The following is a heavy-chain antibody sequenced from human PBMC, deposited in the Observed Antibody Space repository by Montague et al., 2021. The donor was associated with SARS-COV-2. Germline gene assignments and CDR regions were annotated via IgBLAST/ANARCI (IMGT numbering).Heavy chain of an antibody. CDR3: AKEVGESPSFDY. D-gene: IGHD2-15*01. CDR2: ISWNSGST. CDR1: GFTFDDYA. J-gene: IGHJ4*02. Sequence: SLRLSCAAPGFTFDDYAMHWVRQAPGKGLEWVSGISWNSGSTGYADSVKGRFTISRDNAKNSLYLQMNSLRAEDTALYYCAKEVGESPSFDYWGQGTLVTVSS. V-gene: IGHV3-9*01.